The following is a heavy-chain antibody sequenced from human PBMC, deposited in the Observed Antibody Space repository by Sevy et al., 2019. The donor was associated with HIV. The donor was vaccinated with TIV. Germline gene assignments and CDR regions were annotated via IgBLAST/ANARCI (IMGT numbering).Heavy chain of an antibody. V-gene: IGHV4-4*07. CDR2: INTSGST. J-gene: IGHJ4*02. D-gene: IGHD7-27*01. Sequence: SETLSLTCTVSGDSFSSYFWAWIRQPAGKGLEWIGRINTSGSTNYNPSLKSRVTMSVDTSQSQFSLKVTSLTAADTAIYFCARTNWVTATTSLSKSYYFDYWGQGSLVTVSS. CDR3: ARTNWVTATTSLSKSYYFDY. CDR1: GDSFSSYF.